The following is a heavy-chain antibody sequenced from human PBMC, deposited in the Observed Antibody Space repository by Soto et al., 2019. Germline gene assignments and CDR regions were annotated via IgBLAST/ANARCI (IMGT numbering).Heavy chain of an antibody. CDR1: GFSLRSSGVA. J-gene: IGHJ3*01. V-gene: IGHV2-5*02. D-gene: IGHD3-16*01. CDR3: THSLDFITFGAYAFDF. CDR2: IYWDDDK. Sequence: QITLKESGPTLLKPTQTLKLTCTFSGFSLRSSGVAVGWIRQPPGKALEWLALIYWDDDKRYSPSLKSRLTITKDSSKNQVVLTMTNMDPVDTATYYCTHSLDFITFGAYAFDFWGQGTMVAVSS.